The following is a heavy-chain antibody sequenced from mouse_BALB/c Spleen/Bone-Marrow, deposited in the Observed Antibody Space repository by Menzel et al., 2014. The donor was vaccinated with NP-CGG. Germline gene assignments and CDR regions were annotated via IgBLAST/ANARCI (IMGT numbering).Heavy chain of an antibody. V-gene: IGHV2-9*02. J-gene: IGHJ3*01. Sequence: VQGVESGPGLVAPSQSLSITCTVSGFSLTSYGLHWVRQPPGKGLEWLGVIWAGGSTNYNSALMSRLSISKDNSKSQVFLKMNSLQTDDTAMYYCARGYGSAWFAYWGQGTLVTVSA. CDR2: IWAGGST. CDR1: GFSLTSYG. CDR3: ARGYGSAWFAY. D-gene: IGHD1-1*02.